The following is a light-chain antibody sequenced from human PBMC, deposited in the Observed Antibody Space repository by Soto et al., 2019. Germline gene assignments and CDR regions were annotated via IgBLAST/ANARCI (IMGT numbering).Light chain of an antibody. J-gene: IGKJ4*01. CDR1: QSVSSN. CDR2: GAS. CDR3: QQYNNWPRPT. V-gene: IGKV3-15*01. Sequence: EIVMTQSPAPLSVSPGERATLSCRASQSVSSNLAWYQQKPGQAPTLLIYGASTRATGIPARFSGSGSGTEFTLTISSLQSEDFAVYYCQQYNNWPRPTFGGGTKVEIK.